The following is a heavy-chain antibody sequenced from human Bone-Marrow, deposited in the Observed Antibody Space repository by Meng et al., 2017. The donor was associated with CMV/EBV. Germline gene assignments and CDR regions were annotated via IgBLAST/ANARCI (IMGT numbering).Heavy chain of an antibody. CDR2: IYSGGST. CDR1: GFTVSSNY. J-gene: IGHJ6*02. CDR3: ARDTSGWLFYYYYGMDV. Sequence: GESLKISCAASGFTVSSNYMSWVRQAPGKGLEWVSVIYSGGSTYYADSVKGRFTISRDNAKNSLYLQMNSLRAEDTAVYYCARDTSGWLFYYYYGMDVWGQGTTVTVSS. D-gene: IGHD6-19*01. V-gene: IGHV3-53*01.